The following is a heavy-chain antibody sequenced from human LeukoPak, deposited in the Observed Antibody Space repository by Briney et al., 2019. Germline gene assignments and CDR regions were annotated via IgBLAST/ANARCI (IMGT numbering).Heavy chain of an antibody. J-gene: IGHJ4*02. D-gene: IGHD3-22*01. CDR1: GYTFTGYY. CDR3: ARAYYYDSSGYYYGGWYFDY. Sequence: ASVKVSCKASGYTFTGYYMHWVRQAPGQGLEWMGWINPNSGGTNYAQKFQGRVTMTRDTSISTAYMELSRLRSDDTAVHYCARAYYYDSSGYYYGGWYFDYWGQGTLVTVSS. CDR2: INPNSGGT. V-gene: IGHV1-2*02.